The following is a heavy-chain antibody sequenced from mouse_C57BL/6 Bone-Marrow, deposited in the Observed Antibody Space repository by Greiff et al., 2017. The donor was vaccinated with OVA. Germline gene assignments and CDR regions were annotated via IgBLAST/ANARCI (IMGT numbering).Heavy chain of an antibody. Sequence: QVQLQQSGAELVRPGASVTLSCKASGYTFTDYEMHWVKQTPVHGLEWIGAIDPETGGTAYNQKFKGKAILTADKSSSTAYMELRSLTSEDSAVYYCRRLWTSYYFDYWGQGTTLTVSS. V-gene: IGHV1-15*01. CDR3: RRLWTSYYFDY. CDR2: IDPETGGT. J-gene: IGHJ2*01. CDR1: GYTFTDYE.